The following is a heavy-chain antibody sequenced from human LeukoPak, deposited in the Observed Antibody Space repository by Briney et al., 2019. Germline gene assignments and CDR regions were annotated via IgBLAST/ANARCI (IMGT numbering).Heavy chain of an antibody. CDR2: ISYDGSNK. CDR1: GFTFSSYA. Sequence: PGRSLRLSCAASGFTFSSYAMHWVRQAPGKGLEWVAVISYDGSNKYYADSVKGRFTISRDNSKNTLYLQMNSLRGEDTAVYYCARDDAATARASGMDDWGKGTTVTVSS. D-gene: IGHD6-6*01. V-gene: IGHV3-30-3*01. CDR3: ARDDAATARASGMDD. J-gene: IGHJ6*04.